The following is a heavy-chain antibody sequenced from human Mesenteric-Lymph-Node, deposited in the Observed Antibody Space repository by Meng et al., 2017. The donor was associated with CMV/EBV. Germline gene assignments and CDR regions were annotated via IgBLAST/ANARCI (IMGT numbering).Heavy chain of an antibody. V-gene: IGHV3-23*01. CDR2: ISNSGGST. J-gene: IGHJ4*02. Sequence: GGSLRLSCAASGFTFGSYGMSWVRQAPGKGLECVSTISNSGGSTYYADSVKGRFTISRDNSKNTLYLQMNSLRAADTAVYYCARGRKRPTVTWRFDYWGQGTLVTVSS. D-gene: IGHD4-17*01. CDR3: ARGRKRPTVTWRFDY. CDR1: GFTFGSYG.